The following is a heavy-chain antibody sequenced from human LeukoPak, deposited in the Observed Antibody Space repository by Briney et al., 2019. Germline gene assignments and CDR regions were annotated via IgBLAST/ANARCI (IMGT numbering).Heavy chain of an antibody. V-gene: IGHV4-59*01. CDR1: GGSISSYY. D-gene: IGHD2-15*01. J-gene: IGHJ2*01. CDR2: IYYSGST. Sequence: SETLSLTCTVSGGSISSYYWSWIRQPPGKGLEWIGYIYYSGSTNYNPSLKSRGTISVDTSKTRFSLKVSSVTDEDTAVYYCARDRRVVRYFDLWGRGTMVTVSS. CDR3: ARDRRVVRYFDL.